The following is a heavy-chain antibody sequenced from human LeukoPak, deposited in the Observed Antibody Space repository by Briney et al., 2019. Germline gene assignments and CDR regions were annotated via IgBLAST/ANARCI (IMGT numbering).Heavy chain of an antibody. CDR1: GGSISSSNW. Sequence: SGTLSLTCAVSGGSISSSNWWSWVRQPPGKGLDWMGEIYHSGGTTYNPSLKSRVTISVDKSKNQFSLKLSSVTAADTAVYYCAREGDHYYDSSGYYSPWGQGTLVTVPS. D-gene: IGHD3-22*01. CDR2: IYHSGGT. V-gene: IGHV4-4*02. CDR3: AREGDHYYDSSGYYSP. J-gene: IGHJ5*02.